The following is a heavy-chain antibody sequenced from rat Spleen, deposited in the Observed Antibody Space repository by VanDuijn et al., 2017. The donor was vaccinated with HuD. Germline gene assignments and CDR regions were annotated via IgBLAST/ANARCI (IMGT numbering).Heavy chain of an antibody. CDR1: GFTFSSFA. CDR2: ITSGGSNT. V-gene: IGHV5-25*01. J-gene: IGHJ3*01. CDR3: ATGGSYFSFAY. Sequence: EVQLVESGGGLVQPGGSLKLSCAVSGFTFSSFAMAWVRQAPKKGLEWVATITSGGSNTYYPDSVKGRFTITRDNAKSTLYLQMDSLRSEDTATYYCATGGSYFSFAYWGQGTLVTVSS. D-gene: IGHD1-2*01.